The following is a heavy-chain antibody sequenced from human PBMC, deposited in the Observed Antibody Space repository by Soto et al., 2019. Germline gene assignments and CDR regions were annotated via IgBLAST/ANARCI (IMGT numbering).Heavy chain of an antibody. Sequence: EVQLVESGGGLVQPGGSLRLSCAASGFTFRTYWMSWVRQAPGKGLEWVANIKQDGSETYIVESVQGRFTISRDNAKNSLYLQMNSLRAEDTAVYYCVRDGHQDVWGQGTTVTVSS. V-gene: IGHV3-7*03. CDR1: GFTFRTYW. CDR2: IKQDGSET. CDR3: VRDGHQDV. J-gene: IGHJ6*02.